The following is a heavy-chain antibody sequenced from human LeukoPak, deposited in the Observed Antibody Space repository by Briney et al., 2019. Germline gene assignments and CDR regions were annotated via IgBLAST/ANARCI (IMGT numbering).Heavy chain of an antibody. CDR1: GYSFTSYW. J-gene: IGHJ3*02. D-gene: IGHD3-10*01. V-gene: IGHV5-51*01. Sequence: GESLKISCKGSGYSFTSYWIGWVRQMPGKGLEWMGIIYPGDSDTRYSPSFQGQVTISADKSISTAYLQWSSLKASDTAMYYCASTRRPGYYYGSGSRDAFDIWGQGTMVTVSS. CDR3: ASTRRPGYYYGSGSRDAFDI. CDR2: IYPGDSDT.